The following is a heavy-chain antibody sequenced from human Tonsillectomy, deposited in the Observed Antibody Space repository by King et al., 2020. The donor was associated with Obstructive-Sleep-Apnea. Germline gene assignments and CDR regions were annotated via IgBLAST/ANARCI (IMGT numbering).Heavy chain of an antibody. Sequence: VQLVESGGGLVQPGRSLRLSCAASGFTFDDYAMHWVRQAPGKGLEWVSGISWNSGSIDYADSVKGRFTISRDYAKNSLYLQMYSLRAEDTALYYCAKGLGASNDYWGQGTLVTVSS. D-gene: IGHD4-11*01. CDR2: ISWNSGSI. J-gene: IGHJ4*02. V-gene: IGHV3-9*01. CDR3: AKGLGASNDY. CDR1: GFTFDDYA.